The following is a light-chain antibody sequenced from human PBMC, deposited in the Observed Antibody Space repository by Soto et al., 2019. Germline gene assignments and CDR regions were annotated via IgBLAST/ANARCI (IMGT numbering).Light chain of an antibody. CDR3: QQYNNWPPVT. Sequence: DMQMTQSPSSLSASVGDRVTITCQASQDISNYLNWYQQKPGKAPKLLIYDASNVETGVPSRFSGSGSGTDFTFTISSLQSEDFAVYYCQQYNNWPPVTFGPGTKVDIK. CDR1: QDISNY. V-gene: IGKV1-33*01. CDR2: DAS. J-gene: IGKJ3*01.